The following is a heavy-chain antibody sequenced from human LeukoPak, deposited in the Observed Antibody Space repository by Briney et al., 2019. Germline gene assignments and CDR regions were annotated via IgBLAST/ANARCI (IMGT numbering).Heavy chain of an antibody. D-gene: IGHD3-16*01. CDR3: AKAGHRATFAPLDY. Sequence: GGSLRLSCAASGFTFSSYAMSWVRQAPGKGLEWVSAISGSGGSTYYADSVKGRFTISRDNSKNTLYLQMNSLRAEDTAVYYCAKAGHRATFAPLDYWGQGTLVTVSS. V-gene: IGHV3-23*01. CDR2: ISGSGGST. J-gene: IGHJ4*02. CDR1: GFTFSSYA.